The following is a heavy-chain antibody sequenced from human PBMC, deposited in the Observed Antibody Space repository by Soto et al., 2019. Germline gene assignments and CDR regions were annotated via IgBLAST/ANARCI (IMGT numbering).Heavy chain of an antibody. D-gene: IGHD2-8*01. V-gene: IGHV3-33*01. Sequence: SCAASVFSLSTYDMHWVRQAPGKGLEWVALIWYDGSNKYYADSVKGRFTISRDNSKNTLYLQMNSLRAEDTAVYYCARGAGKLMYASLDYWGQGTLVTVSS. CDR2: IWYDGSNK. J-gene: IGHJ4*02. CDR1: VFSLSTYD. CDR3: ARGAGKLMYASLDY.